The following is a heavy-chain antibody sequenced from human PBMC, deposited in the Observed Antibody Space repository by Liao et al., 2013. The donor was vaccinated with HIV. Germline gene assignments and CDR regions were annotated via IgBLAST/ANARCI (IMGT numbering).Heavy chain of an antibody. D-gene: IGHD1-26*01. CDR2: IYTSGST. V-gene: IGHV4-4*07. CDR3: ARVYSGTFEHYYHYYMDV. CDR1: GGSISSYY. Sequence: QVQLQESGPGLVKPSETLSLTCTVSGGSISSYYWSWIRQPAGKGLEWIGRIYTSGSTKYNPALKSRVNMSLDTSKNQFSLRLSSVTAADTAVYYCARVYSGTFEHYYHYYMDVWGERDHGHRLL. J-gene: IGHJ6*03.